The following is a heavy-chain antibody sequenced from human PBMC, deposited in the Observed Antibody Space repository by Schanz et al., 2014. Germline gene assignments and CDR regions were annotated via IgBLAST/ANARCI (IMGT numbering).Heavy chain of an antibody. V-gene: IGHV1-18*01. CDR1: GYTFSDYG. D-gene: IGHD2-8*02. CDR2: ISPYTGNT. J-gene: IGHJ3*01. CDR3: ATMWGYCTATACRILEVLDV. Sequence: QVQLVQSGDEVKKPGASVKVSCKTSGYTFSDYGITWVRQAPGQGLEWVGWISPYTGNTHYFDKMEGRVTMPTDTSTSAAYMELRSLRTDDTAMYYCATMWGYCTATACRILEVLDVWGQGTMVNVSS.